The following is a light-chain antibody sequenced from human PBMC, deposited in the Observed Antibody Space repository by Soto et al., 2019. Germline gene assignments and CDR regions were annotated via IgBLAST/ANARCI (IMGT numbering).Light chain of an antibody. Sequence: EIVMTQSPATLSVSPGERATLSCRASQSIGSNLAWYQQKPGQSPRLHIYGASTRATGIPDRFSGSGSGTDFALTISRLEPEDFAMYYCQQYGSSLITFGQGTRLEI. J-gene: IGKJ5*01. V-gene: IGKV3-20*01. CDR3: QQYGSSLIT. CDR2: GAS. CDR1: QSIGSN.